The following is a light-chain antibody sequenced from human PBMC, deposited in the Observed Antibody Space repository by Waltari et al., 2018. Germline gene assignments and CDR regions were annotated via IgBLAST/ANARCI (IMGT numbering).Light chain of an antibody. CDR1: QNINTW. Sequence: DIQMTQSPSTLSASVGDRVTITCRASQNINTWLAWHQQKPGKAPKLLIYQASSLESGVPSRFSGSGSGTVFTLTISSLPPDDFATYCCLQYNGEPRTFGQGTKVEVK. V-gene: IGKV1-5*03. CDR2: QAS. J-gene: IGKJ1*01. CDR3: LQYNGEPRT.